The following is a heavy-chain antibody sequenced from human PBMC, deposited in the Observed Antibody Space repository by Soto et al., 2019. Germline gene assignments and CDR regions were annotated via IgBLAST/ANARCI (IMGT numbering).Heavy chain of an antibody. CDR2: IYYSGST. CDR1: GGSISSYY. V-gene: IGHV4-59*01. Sequence: SETLSLTCTVSGGSISSYYWSWIRQPPGKGLEWIGYIYYSGSTNYNPSLKSRVTISVDTSKNQFSLKLSSVTAADTAVYYCAREDIAPGHRWFDPWGQGTLVTVSS. D-gene: IGHD5-12*01. J-gene: IGHJ5*02. CDR3: AREDIAPGHRWFDP.